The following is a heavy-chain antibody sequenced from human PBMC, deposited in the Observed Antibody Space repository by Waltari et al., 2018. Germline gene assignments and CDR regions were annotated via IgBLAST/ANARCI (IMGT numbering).Heavy chain of an antibody. D-gene: IGHD3-16*01. Sequence: QDHLVQSGTEVKKPGASVKVSCKASGYTFGIYTFTWVRQAPGQGLEWRGWISAHNGKTDYSQKFQGRVAMTTDTSTSTAYMELRSLTSDDTAVYYCARVSSIFGDAVDLWGQGTVVTVSS. CDR3: ARVSSIFGDAVDL. CDR2: ISAHNGKT. V-gene: IGHV1-18*01. CDR1: GYTFGIYT. J-gene: IGHJ3*01.